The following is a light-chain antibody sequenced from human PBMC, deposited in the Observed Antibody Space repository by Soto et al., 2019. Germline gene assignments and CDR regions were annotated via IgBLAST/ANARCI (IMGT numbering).Light chain of an antibody. CDR3: SLYTSSSSYV. J-gene: IGLJ1*01. CDR2: DVS. Sequence: QSVLTQLRSVSGSPGPSVTISCTGTISDFGGYNYVSWYQHHPGKAPKLMIYDVSERPSGVPDRFSGSKPGNTASLTISGLQAEDEADYYCSLYTSSSSYVFGTGTKVTVL. CDR1: ISDFGGYNY. V-gene: IGLV2-11*01.